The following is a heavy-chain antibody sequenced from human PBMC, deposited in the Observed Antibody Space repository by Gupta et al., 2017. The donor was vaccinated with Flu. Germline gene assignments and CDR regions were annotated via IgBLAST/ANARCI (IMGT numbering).Heavy chain of an antibody. D-gene: IGHD2-2*01. V-gene: IGHV3-33*01. CDR2: IWYDGSNK. J-gene: IGHJ4*02. CDR3: ARGGQYQLSRENY. Sequence: QVQRVESGGGVVQPGTSLRLSCVVSGLSFGSYGMHWVRQASGKGLEWVAIIWYDGSNKYYADSVKGRFTISRDNSKNTLFLQMNSLRAEDTAVYYCARGGQYQLSRENYWGQGTLVTVSS. CDR1: GLSFGSYG.